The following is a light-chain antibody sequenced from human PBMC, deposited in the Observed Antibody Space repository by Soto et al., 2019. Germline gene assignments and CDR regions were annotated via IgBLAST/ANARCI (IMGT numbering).Light chain of an antibody. V-gene: IGLV1-44*01. J-gene: IGLJ2*01. CDR2: SNN. CDR1: SSNVGRNT. CDR3: AAWDASLNAVV. Sequence: QSVLTQPPSASGTPGQRVTISCSGSSSNVGRNTVNWYQQLPGTAPKLLIYSNNQRPSGVPDRFSGSKSGTSASLAISGLQSEDEADYYCAAWDASLNAVVFGGGTKLTVL.